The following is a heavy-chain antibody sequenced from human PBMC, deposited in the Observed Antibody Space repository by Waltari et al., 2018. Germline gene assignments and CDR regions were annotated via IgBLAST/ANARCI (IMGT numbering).Heavy chain of an antibody. CDR2: NSHDGGI. CDR1: GFTLTDSA. CDR3: AKDNGGGETYNKHRYFDQ. Sequence: QVQLVESGGGVVQPGRALRLSCAASGFTLTDSAIHWLRPAPGRGLELVAINSHDGGILYADAVKGRFTISRDISNNSVYLHMSGLRPEDTAVYYCAKDNGGGETYNKHRYFDQWGQGTLVSVSS. J-gene: IGHJ4*02. D-gene: IGHD1-1*01. V-gene: IGHV3-30*18.